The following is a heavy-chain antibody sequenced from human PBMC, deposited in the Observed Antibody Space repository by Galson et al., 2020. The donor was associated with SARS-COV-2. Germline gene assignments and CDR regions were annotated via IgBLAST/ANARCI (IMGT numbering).Heavy chain of an antibody. V-gene: IGHV3-53*04. CDR3: ARDLLNAFDI. CDR2: LHSGGGT. J-gene: IGHJ3*02. CDR1: GFTVRSHY. Sequence: GGSLRLSCAASGFTVRSHYMNWVRQAPGKRLEWVSVLHSGGGTYYADSVKGRFTISRHNSKNTLYLQMNSLRAEDTAVYYCARDLLNAFDIWGQGTMVTVSS.